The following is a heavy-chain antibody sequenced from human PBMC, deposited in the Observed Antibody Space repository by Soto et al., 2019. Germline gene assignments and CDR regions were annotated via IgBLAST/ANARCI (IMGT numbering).Heavy chain of an antibody. Sequence: QVQLVQSGAEVKKPGSSVKVSCKASGGTFSSYAISWVRQAPGQGLEWMGGIIPIFGTANYAQKFQGRVKSTEDESTSTAYMELSSLRSEDTAVYYCARERVGASPVGYYYYGMDVWGQGTTVTVSS. CDR2: IIPIFGTA. CDR1: GGTFSSYA. V-gene: IGHV1-69*01. D-gene: IGHD1-26*01. CDR3: ARERVGASPVGYYYYGMDV. J-gene: IGHJ6*02.